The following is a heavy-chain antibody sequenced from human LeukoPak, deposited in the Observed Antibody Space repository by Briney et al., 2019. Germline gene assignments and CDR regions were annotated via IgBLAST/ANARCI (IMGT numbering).Heavy chain of an antibody. CDR2: IYTSGST. Sequence: SETLSLTCTVSGGSIRSYYWNWIRQPAGKGLEWIGRIYTSGSTNYNPSLKSRLTMSVDTSKNQFSLKLSSVTAADTAVYYCARDSWGVATILDGMDVWGQGTTVTVSS. J-gene: IGHJ6*02. CDR3: ARDSWGVATILDGMDV. V-gene: IGHV4-4*07. D-gene: IGHD5-12*01. CDR1: GGSIRSYY.